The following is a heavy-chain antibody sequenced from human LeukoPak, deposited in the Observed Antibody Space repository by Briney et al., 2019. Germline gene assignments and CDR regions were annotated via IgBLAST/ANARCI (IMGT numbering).Heavy chain of an antibody. D-gene: IGHD3-10*01. Sequence: SETLSLTCAVSGYSISSGYYWGWIRQPPGKGLEWIGSIYHSGSTYYNPSLRSRVNMSVDTSKNQISLKLSSVTAADTAVYYCTRASGSYGSGSYYYYGMDVWGKGTTVTVSS. CDR3: TRASGSYGSGSYYYYGMDV. J-gene: IGHJ6*04. CDR2: IYHSGST. V-gene: IGHV4-38-2*01. CDR1: GYSISSGYY.